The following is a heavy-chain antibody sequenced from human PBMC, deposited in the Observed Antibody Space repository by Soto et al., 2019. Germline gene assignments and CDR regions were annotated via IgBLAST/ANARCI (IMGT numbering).Heavy chain of an antibody. Sequence: SETLSLTCTVSGGSISSYYWSWIRQPPGKGLEWIGYIYYSGSTNYNPSLKSRVTISVDTSKNQFSLKLSSVTAADTAVYYCARFSGNNGVFEDAFDIWGQGTMVTVSS. J-gene: IGHJ3*02. V-gene: IGHV4-59*01. CDR3: ARFSGNNGVFEDAFDI. CDR1: GGSISSYY. D-gene: IGHD2-8*01. CDR2: IYYSGST.